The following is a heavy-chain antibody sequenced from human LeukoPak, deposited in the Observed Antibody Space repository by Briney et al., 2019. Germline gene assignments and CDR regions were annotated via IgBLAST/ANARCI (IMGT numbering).Heavy chain of an antibody. J-gene: IGHJ4*02. D-gene: IGHD4-17*01. Sequence: GGSLRLSCAASGFTFSSYAMHWVRQAPGKGLEYVSAISSNGGSTYYANSVKGRFTISRDNSQNTLYLQMGSLRAEDMAVYYCARSSSGMTTADYWGQGTLVTVSS. CDR1: GFTFSSYA. CDR3: ARSSSGMTTADY. V-gene: IGHV3-64*01. CDR2: ISSNGGST.